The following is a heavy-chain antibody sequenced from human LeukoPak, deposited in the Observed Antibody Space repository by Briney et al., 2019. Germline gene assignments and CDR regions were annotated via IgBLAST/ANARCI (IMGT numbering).Heavy chain of an antibody. CDR1: GFTVSSNY. J-gene: IGHJ6*02. D-gene: IGHD1-20*01. CDR3: ASWDNWNEPYYYGMDV. Sequence: PGGSLRLSCAASGFTVSSNYMSWVRQAPGKGLEWIGEINHSGSTNYNPSLKSRVTISVDTSKNQFSLKLSSVTAADTAVYYCASWDNWNEPYYYGMDVWGQGTTVTVSS. CDR2: INHSGST. V-gene: IGHV4-34*01.